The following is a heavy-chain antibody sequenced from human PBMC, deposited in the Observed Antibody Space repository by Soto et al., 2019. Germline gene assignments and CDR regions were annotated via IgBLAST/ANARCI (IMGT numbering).Heavy chain of an antibody. V-gene: IGHV4-59*01. D-gene: IGHD2-21*02. CDR2: IYYSGST. CDR3: ARDLWGYCGTDCYPLDV. CDR1: GGSISSYY. J-gene: IGHJ6*02. Sequence: PSETLSLTCTVSGGSISSYYWSWIRQPPGKGLEWIGYIYYSGSTNYNSSLKSRVTISVDTSKNQFSLKLNSVTAADTAVYYCARDLWGYCGTDCYPLDVWGQGTTVTVSS.